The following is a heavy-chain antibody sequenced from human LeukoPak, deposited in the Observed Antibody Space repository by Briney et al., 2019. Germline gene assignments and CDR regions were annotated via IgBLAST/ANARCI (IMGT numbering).Heavy chain of an antibody. CDR1: NGSISTYY. Sequence: SETLSLTCIVSNGSISTYYWSWIRQPPGKGLEWIGYIDYSGSTNYNPSLKSRVTMSLDTSKNHFSLRPSSVTAADSAVSYCARVSRRHTLDYWGQGTLVTVSS. CDR2: IDYSGST. V-gene: IGHV4-59*01. J-gene: IGHJ4*02. CDR3: ARVSRRHTLDY.